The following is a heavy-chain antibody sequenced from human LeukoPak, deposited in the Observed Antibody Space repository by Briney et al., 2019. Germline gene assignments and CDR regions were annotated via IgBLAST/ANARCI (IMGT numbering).Heavy chain of an antibody. CDR1: GYTSTSHG. D-gene: IGHD2-21*02. Sequence: ASVKVSCKASGYTSTSHGISWVRQAPGQGLEWMGWISANNDNANYAQKLQGRVTMTTDTSTSTAYMELRSLRSDDTAVYYCARGLSPFDYWGQGTLVTVSS. J-gene: IGHJ4*02. V-gene: IGHV1-18*01. CDR3: ARGLSPFDY. CDR2: ISANNDNA.